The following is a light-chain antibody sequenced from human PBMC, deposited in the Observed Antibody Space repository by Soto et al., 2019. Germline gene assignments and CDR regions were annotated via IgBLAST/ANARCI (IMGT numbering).Light chain of an antibody. CDR2: GAS. Sequence: EIVLTQSPCALSMYPVEIATLSCGASQSVFNNHIGWYQQKPGQAPRRLIFGASFRATGIPDRFSGSGSGTDFTLTISRLEPEDFAVYYCQEDGSSTKRFGHGSKVDIK. J-gene: IGKJ1*01. V-gene: IGKV3-20*01. CDR3: QEDGSSTKR. CDR1: QSVFNNH.